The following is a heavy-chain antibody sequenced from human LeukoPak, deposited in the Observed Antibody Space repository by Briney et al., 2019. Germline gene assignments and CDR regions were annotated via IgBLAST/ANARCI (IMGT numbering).Heavy chain of an antibody. J-gene: IGHJ5*02. Sequence: SETLSLTCTVSGDSISSSHYYWGWIRQSPGKGPEWIGSIYSGGETHYNPSLNSRVTIFLDTSKNRFSLNLISVTATDTAVYYCARHYGPWGQGTLVTVSS. CDR2: IYSGGET. CDR1: GDSISSSHYY. CDR3: ARHYGP. V-gene: IGHV4-39*01. D-gene: IGHD3-10*01.